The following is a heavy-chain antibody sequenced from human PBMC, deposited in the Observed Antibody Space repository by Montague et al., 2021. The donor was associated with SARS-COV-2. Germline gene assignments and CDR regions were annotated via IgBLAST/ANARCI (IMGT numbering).Heavy chain of an antibody. CDR2: MSGSGVSR. CDR3: AKDTATIRIAVALMDV. J-gene: IGHJ6*02. V-gene: IGHV3-23*01. CDR1: GFIFSNYA. D-gene: IGHD6-19*01. Sequence: PLRLSCAASGFIFSNYAMTWVRQAPGTGLEWVSTMSGSGVSRDYADSVKGRFTISRDSSKNTLYLQMNSLRVEDTAVYYCAKDTATIRIAVALMDVWGQGTTVIVSS.